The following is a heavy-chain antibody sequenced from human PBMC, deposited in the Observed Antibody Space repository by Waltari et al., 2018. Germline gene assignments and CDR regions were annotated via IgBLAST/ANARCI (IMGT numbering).Heavy chain of an antibody. D-gene: IGHD3-10*01. CDR1: GFRFIYDS. V-gene: IGHV3-30*04. Sequence: QLQMVESGEGVVQHGRSRRLSCAASGFRFIYDSMHWVRQAPGKGLEWVALASYDGKSRYYEDSVRDRFTISRDNSHSTLYLQMSSLRADDSAVYFCARERESYGSSAIDSWGQGTLVTVSS. CDR2: ASYDGKSR. J-gene: IGHJ4*02. CDR3: ARERESYGSSAIDS.